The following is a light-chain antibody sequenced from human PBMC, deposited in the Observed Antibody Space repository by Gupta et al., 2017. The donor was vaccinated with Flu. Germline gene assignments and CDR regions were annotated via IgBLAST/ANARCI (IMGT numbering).Light chain of an antibody. CDR1: SSDVGGYNY. V-gene: IGLV2-8*01. J-gene: IGLJ3*02. Sequence: SVTISCTGTSSDVGGYNYVSWYQQHPGKAPKRRSYEVSKRPSGVPDRFSGSKSGNTDFLTVSGLQAEDEADYYCSSYAGSNNLVFGGGTKLTVL. CDR2: EVS. CDR3: SSYAGSNNLV.